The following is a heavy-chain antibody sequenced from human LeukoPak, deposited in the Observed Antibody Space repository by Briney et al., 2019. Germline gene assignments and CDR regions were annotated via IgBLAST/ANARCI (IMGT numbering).Heavy chain of an antibody. Sequence: PSETLSLTCAVYGGSFSGYYWSWIRQPPGKGLEWIGEINHSGSTNYNPSLKSRVTISVDTSRNQFSLKLSSVTAADTAVYYCARVRGEYSSGWYLGSHFDYWGQGTLVTVSS. CDR3: ARVRGEYSSGWYLGSHFDY. CDR2: INHSGST. CDR1: GGSFSGYY. D-gene: IGHD6-19*01. V-gene: IGHV4-34*01. J-gene: IGHJ4*02.